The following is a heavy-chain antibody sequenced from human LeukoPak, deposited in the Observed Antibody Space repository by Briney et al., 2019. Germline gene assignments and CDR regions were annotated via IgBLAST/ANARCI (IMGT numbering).Heavy chain of an antibody. Sequence: GGSLRLSCAASGFTFINTWMSWVRQVPGKGLEWVGRIKTVSHGGATSYAAPVKGRFTISRDDSKDTLFLQMDGLKTEDSAVYYCTTILQVWLRREHHFDNWGQGTLVTVSS. V-gene: IGHV3-15*01. D-gene: IGHD3-9*01. CDR1: GFTFINTW. J-gene: IGHJ4*02. CDR2: IKTVSHGGAT. CDR3: TTILQVWLRREHHFDN.